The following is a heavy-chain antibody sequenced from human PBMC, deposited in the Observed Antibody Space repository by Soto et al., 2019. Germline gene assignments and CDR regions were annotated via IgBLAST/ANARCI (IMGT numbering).Heavy chain of an antibody. Sequence: GGSLRVSCAASGFTFSSYARSWVRQAPGKGLEWVSYISGSSSTIYYGDSMKGRFTVSRDNAKNSLYLQMNSLRAEDTAVYYCARDGLGEVPFDYWGQGTLVTVSS. J-gene: IGHJ4*02. CDR3: ARDGLGEVPFDY. CDR1: GFTFSSYA. CDR2: ISGSSSTI. D-gene: IGHD1-26*01. V-gene: IGHV3-48*01.